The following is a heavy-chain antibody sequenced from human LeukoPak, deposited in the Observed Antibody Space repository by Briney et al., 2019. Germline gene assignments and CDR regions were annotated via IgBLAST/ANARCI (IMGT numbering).Heavy chain of an antibody. V-gene: IGHV1-2*02. D-gene: IGHD3-9*01. CDR1: GYTFTSYG. CDR2: INPNSGGT. J-gene: IGHJ4*02. CDR3: ASTEILTGYYRSGFDY. Sequence: ASVKVSCKASGYTFTSYGFSWVRQAPGQGLGWMGWINPNSGGTNYAQKFQGRVTMTRDTSISTAYMELSRLRSDDTAVYYCASTEILTGYYRSGFDYWGQGTLVTVSS.